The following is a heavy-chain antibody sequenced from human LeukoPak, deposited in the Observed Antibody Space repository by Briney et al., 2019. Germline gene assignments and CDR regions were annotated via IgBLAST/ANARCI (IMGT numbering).Heavy chain of an antibody. D-gene: IGHD4-17*01. CDR2: ISWNSGSI. J-gene: IGHJ4*02. V-gene: IGHV3-9*01. CDR1: GFTFDDYA. CDR3: AKANYGDYCFDY. Sequence: GESLRLSCAASGFTFDDYAMHWVRHAPGKGLDWVSGISWNSGSIGYADSVKGRFTISRDNAKNSLYLQMNSLRAEDTALYYCAKANYGDYCFDYWGQGTLVTVSS.